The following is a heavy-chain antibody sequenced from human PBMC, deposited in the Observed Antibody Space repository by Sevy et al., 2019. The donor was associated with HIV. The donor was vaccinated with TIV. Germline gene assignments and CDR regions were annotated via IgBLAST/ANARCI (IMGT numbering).Heavy chain of an antibody. CDR3: ARDVIAVAGDDAFDI. CDR1: GGTFSSYA. V-gene: IGHV1-69*13. J-gene: IGHJ3*02. Sequence: ASVKVSCKASGGTFSSYATSWVRQAPGQGLEWMGGIIPIFGTANYAQKFQGRVTITADESTSTAYMELSSLRSEDTAVYYCARDVIAVAGDDAFDIWGQGTMVTVSS. D-gene: IGHD6-19*01. CDR2: IIPIFGTA.